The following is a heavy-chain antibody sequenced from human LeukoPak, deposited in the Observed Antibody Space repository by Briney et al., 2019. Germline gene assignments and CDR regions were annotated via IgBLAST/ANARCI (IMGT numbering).Heavy chain of an antibody. D-gene: IGHD3-10*01. CDR1: GGSISSYY. J-gene: IGHJ4*02. CDR2: IYYSGGT. CDR3: AGSMVRGVTTFDY. Sequence: PSETLSLTCTVSGGSISSYYWSWIRQPPGKGLEWIGYIYYSGGTNYNPSLKSRVTISVDTSKNQFSLKLSSVTAADTAVYYCAGSMVRGVTTFDYWGQGTLVTVSS. V-gene: IGHV4-59*01.